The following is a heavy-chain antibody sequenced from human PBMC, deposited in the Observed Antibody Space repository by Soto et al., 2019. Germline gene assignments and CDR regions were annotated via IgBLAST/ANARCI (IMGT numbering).Heavy chain of an antibody. D-gene: IGHD6-6*01. Sequence: EVQLVESGGGLVKPGGSLRLSCAASGFTFSSYSMNWVRQAPGKGLEWVSSISSSSSYIYYADSVKGRFTISRDNAKNSLYLQRNSRRAEDTAVYYCGRDGAARFSGQKPLDYWGQGTLFTVSS. CDR3: GRDGAARFSGQKPLDY. J-gene: IGHJ4*02. V-gene: IGHV3-21*01. CDR1: GFTFSSYS. CDR2: ISSSSSYI.